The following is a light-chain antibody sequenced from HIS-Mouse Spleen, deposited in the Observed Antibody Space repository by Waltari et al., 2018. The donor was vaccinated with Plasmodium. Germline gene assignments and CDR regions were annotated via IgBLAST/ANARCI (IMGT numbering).Light chain of an antibody. J-gene: IGKJ3*01. V-gene: IGKV3-15*01. CDR1: QSVSSN. CDR3: QQYNNWSFT. Sequence: EIVLPQSQAPLSVSPGESATLPCRASQSVSSNLAWDQQKPGQAPRLLIYGASTRATGIPARFSGSGSGTEFTLTISSLQSEDFAVYYCQQYNNWSFTFGPGTKVDIK. CDR2: GAS.